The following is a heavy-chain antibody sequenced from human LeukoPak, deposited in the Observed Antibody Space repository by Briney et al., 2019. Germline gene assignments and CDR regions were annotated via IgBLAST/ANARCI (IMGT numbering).Heavy chain of an antibody. Sequence: PGGSLRLSCTTSVFPFSRYSMNWVRPAPGKGLEWVSCITSSGDTIYYADSVKGRFTISRDNAKNPVYLQMNSLRAEDTAVYYCARGQALEFRGGAAMVISGYYYMDVWGKGTTVTVSS. CDR1: VFPFSRYS. J-gene: IGHJ6*03. V-gene: IGHV3-48*01. D-gene: IGHD5-18*01. CDR3: ARGQALEFRGGAAMVISGYYYMDV. CDR2: ITSSGDTI.